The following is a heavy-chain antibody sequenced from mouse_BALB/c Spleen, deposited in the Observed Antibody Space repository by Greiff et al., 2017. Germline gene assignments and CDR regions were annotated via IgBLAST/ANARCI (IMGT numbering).Heavy chain of an antibody. CDR2: ISDGGSYT. J-gene: IGHJ4*01. CDR1: GFTFSDYY. V-gene: IGHV5-4*02. Sequence: EVKLVESGGGLVKPGGSLKLSCAASGFTFSDYYMYWVRQTPEKRLEWVATISDGGSYTYYPDSVKGRFTISRDNAKNNLYLQMSSLKSEDTAMYYCARPSYYYGSSMDYWGQGTSVTVSS. CDR3: ARPSYYYGSSMDY. D-gene: IGHD1-1*01.